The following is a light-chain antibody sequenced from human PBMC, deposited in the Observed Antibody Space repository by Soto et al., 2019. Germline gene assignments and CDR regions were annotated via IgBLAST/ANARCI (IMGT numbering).Light chain of an antibody. V-gene: IGLV2-8*01. Sequence: QSALTQPPSASGSPGQSATISCTGTSRDVGGYNYVSWYQQQPGKVPTLMIYEVTERPTVVPERFSGSKSGHMASLTVSGLQAEDEADYYYSSYLGNNSKVVGSGTKV. CDR2: EVT. J-gene: IGLJ1*01. CDR3: SSYLGNNSKV. CDR1: SRDVGGYNY.